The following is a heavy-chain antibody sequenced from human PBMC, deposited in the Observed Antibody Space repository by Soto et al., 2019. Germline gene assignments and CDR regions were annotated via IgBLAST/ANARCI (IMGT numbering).Heavy chain of an antibody. CDR1: GYTFTGYY. CDR2: INPNSGGT. CDR3: ARAYSGSSTYYYYYGMDV. V-gene: IGHV1-2*04. Sequence: QVQLVQSGAEVKKPGASVKVSCKASGYTFTGYYMHWVQQAPGQALECMGWINPNSGGTNYAQKFQGCVTMTRDTSISTAYMELSRLRSDDTAVYYCARAYSGSSTYYYYYGMDVWGQGTTVTVSS. D-gene: IGHD1-26*01. J-gene: IGHJ6*02.